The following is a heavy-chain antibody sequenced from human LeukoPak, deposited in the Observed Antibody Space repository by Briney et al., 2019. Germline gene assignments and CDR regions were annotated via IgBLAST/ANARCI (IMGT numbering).Heavy chain of an antibody. CDR1: GGSFRAYY. V-gene: IGHV4-34*01. J-gene: IGHJ6*02. Sequence: KTSETLSLTCAVYGGSFRAYYWSWIRQPPGKGLEWIGEINHSGSTNYNPSLKSRVTISVDTSKNQFSLKLSSVTAADTAVYYCARQSSDILTGYYRGPYYYGMDVWGQGTTVTVSS. CDR2: INHSGST. D-gene: IGHD3-9*01. CDR3: ARQSSDILTGYYRGPYYYGMDV.